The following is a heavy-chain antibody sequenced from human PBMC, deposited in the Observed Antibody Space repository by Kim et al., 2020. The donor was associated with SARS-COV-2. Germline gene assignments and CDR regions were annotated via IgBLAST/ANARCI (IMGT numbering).Heavy chain of an antibody. CDR3: ARVPLHYDGFDY. V-gene: IGHV4-34*01. J-gene: IGHJ4*02. Sequence: SETLSLTCAVYGGSLSGYYWTWIRQPPGKGLERIGEIKHSGSIKFYDPSLESRITISVDTSRNQFSLRLTSETAADTAVYYCARVPLHYDGFDYWGQGTLVTVSS. CDR2: IKHSGSI. CDR1: GGSLSGYY. D-gene: IGHD5-12*01.